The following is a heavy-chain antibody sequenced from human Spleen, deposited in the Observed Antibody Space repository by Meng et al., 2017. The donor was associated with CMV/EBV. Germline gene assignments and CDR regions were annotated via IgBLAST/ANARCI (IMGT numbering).Heavy chain of an antibody. D-gene: IGHD2-2*02. V-gene: IGHV3-74*01. CDR3: ARDIVVVPAAISYYYYYGMDV. CDR1: GFSFSNYW. J-gene: IGHJ6*02. Sequence: GESLKISCTASGFSFSNYWMHWVRQAPGKGLVWVSRVSSDGSRTSYSDSVEGRFTISRDNAKNTLYLQMNRLRAEDAAVYYCARDIVVVPAAISYYYYYGMDVWGQGTTVTVSS. CDR2: VSSDGSRT.